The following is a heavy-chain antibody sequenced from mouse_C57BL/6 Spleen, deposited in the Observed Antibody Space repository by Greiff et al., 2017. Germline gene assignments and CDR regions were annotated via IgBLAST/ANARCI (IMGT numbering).Heavy chain of an antibody. CDR3: ARFTDYAMDY. CDR1: GYAFSSYW. J-gene: IGHJ4*01. V-gene: IGHV1-80*01. CDR2: IYPGDGDT. Sequence: QVQLKESGAELVKPGASVKISCKASGYAFSSYWMNWVKQRPGKGLEWIGQIYPGDGDTNYNGKFKGKATLTADKSSSTAYMQLSSLTSEDSAVYFCARFTDYAMDYWGQGTSVTVSS.